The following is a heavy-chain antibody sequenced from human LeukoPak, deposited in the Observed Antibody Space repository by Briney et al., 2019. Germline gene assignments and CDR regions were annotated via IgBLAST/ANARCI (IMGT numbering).Heavy chain of an antibody. J-gene: IGHJ3*02. Sequence: ASVKVSCKASGYTFTSYYMHWVRQAPGQGLEWMGIINPSGGSTSYAQKFQGRVTMTRDTSTSTVYMELSSLRSEDTAVYYCARGEVVVAAIIFVDAFDIWGQGTMVTVSS. D-gene: IGHD2-15*01. CDR2: INPSGGST. CDR1: GYTFTSYY. V-gene: IGHV1-46*01. CDR3: ARGEVVVAAIIFVDAFDI.